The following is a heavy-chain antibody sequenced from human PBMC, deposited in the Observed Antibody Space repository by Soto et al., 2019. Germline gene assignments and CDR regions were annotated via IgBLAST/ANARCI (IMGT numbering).Heavy chain of an antibody. Sequence: SQTLSLTCAISGDSVSSNSAAWNWIRQSPSRGLEWLGRTYYRSKWYNDYAVSVESRITINPDTSKNQFSLQLNSVTPEDTAVYYCARDRVRPSVAGRRDYFDYWGQGTLVT. CDR1: GDSVSSNSAA. CDR2: TYYRSKWYN. V-gene: IGHV6-1*01. CDR3: ARDRVRPSVAGRRDYFDY. J-gene: IGHJ4*02. D-gene: IGHD6-19*01.